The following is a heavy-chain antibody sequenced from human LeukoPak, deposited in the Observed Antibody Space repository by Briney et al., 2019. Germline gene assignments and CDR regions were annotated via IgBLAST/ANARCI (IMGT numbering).Heavy chain of an antibody. Sequence: SETLSLTCTVSGGSISSYYWSWIRQPPGKGLEWIGYIYYSGSTNYNPSLKSRATISVDTSKNQFSLKLSSVTAADTAVYYCARGVSYYDSSGYYNEYFQHWGQGTLVTVSS. D-gene: IGHD3-22*01. V-gene: IGHV4-59*08. CDR2: IYYSGST. CDR3: ARGVSYYDSSGYYNEYFQH. J-gene: IGHJ1*01. CDR1: GGSISSYY.